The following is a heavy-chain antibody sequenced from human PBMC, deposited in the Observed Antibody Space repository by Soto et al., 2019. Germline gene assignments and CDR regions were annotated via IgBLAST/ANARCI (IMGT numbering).Heavy chain of an antibody. CDR1: GGTFSSYA. D-gene: IGHD6-6*01. CDR2: IIPIFGTA. J-gene: IGHJ6*02. Sequence: SVKVSCKASGGTFSSYAISCVRQAPGQGLEWMGGIIPIFGTANYAQKFQGRVTITADESTSTAYMELSSLRSEDTAVYYCARGGIAARPGYYYGMDVWGQGTTVTVSS. CDR3: ARGGIAARPGYYYGMDV. V-gene: IGHV1-69*13.